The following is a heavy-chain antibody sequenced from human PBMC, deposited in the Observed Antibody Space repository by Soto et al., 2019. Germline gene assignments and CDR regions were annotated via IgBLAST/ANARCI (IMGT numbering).Heavy chain of an antibody. J-gene: IGHJ6*03. V-gene: IGHV1-69*02. D-gene: IGHD3-10*01. CDR1: GGTFSSYT. CDR3: ARALGSGYYYMPV. Sequence: QVQLVQSGAEVKKPGSSVKVSCKASGGTFSSYTISWVRQAPGQGHEWMGRIIPILGIANYAQKFQGRVTITADNSTSTAYMELSSLRSEDTAVYYCARALGSGYYYMPVWGKGTTVTVSS. CDR2: IIPILGIA.